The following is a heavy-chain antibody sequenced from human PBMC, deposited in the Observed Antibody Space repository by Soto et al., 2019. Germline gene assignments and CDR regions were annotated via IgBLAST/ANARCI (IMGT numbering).Heavy chain of an antibody. CDR1: GFTLSGYA. V-gene: IGHV3-64*01. CDR2: ISSNGVGT. Sequence: EVQLAESGGGLAQPGGSLRLSCAASGFTLSGYAMDWVRQAPGKGLEYVSGISSNGVGTYYANSVQGRFTISRDNSKNTVYHQMGSLRPEDMAVYYCARRARPDFYYMDVWGKVTTVTVSS. CDR3: ARRARPDFYYMDV. J-gene: IGHJ6*03. D-gene: IGHD6-6*01.